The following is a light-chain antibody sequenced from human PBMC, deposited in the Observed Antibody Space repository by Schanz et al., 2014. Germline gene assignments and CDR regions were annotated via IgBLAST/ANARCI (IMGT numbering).Light chain of an antibody. V-gene: IGKV1-12*01. Sequence: DTQMTQSPSSVSASVGDRVTITCRASQGIARWLAWYQQKPGKAPTLLIYEASTLQSGVPSRFGGSGSGTDFTLTISSLQPEDSAVYYCQQYGSSPLTFGRGTRLEIK. CDR1: QGIARW. J-gene: IGKJ5*01. CDR2: EAS. CDR3: QQYGSSPLT.